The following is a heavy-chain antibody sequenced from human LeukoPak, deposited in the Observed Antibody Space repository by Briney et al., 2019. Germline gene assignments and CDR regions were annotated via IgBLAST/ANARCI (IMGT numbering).Heavy chain of an antibody. CDR3: APPPYYYETNGYSVA. CDR1: GGSISNYY. J-gene: IGHJ5*02. V-gene: IGHV4-59*12. D-gene: IGHD3-22*01. Sequence: SETLSLTCTVSGGSISNYYWNWIRQAPGKGLEWIGYIYYTGSTNKNPSLKSRVTMSVDTSKNQFSLNLKSVTAADTAVYYCAPPPYYYETNGYSVAWGQGTLVTVSS. CDR2: IYYTGST.